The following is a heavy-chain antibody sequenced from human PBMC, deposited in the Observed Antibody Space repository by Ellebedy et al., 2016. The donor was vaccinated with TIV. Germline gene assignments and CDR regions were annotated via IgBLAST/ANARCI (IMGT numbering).Heavy chain of an antibody. Sequence: PGGSLRLSCAASGFTFSHYAMHWVRQAPGKGLEWVAVIWYDGSNKYYADSVKGRFTISRDSSKNTLYVQMNSLRAEDTAVYYCARDGGGCTNGVCVTNFDYWGQGPRSPS. CDR3: ARDGGGCTNGVCVTNFDY. CDR2: IWYDGSNK. CDR1: GFTFSHYA. V-gene: IGHV3-33*08. J-gene: IGHJ4*02. D-gene: IGHD2-8*01.